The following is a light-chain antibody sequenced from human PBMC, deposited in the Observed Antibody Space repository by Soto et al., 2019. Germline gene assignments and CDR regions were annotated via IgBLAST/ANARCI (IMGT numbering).Light chain of an antibody. Sequence: EIVLTQSPVTLSLSPVERATLSCMASHSFSSSYLAGYQQTPGQAPRLLIYGASSRATGIPDRFSGSGSGTDFTLTIIRLEPEDVAVYYCQQYGSSPGTFGQGNKVEIK. CDR1: HSFSSSY. CDR3: QQYGSSPGT. CDR2: GAS. V-gene: IGKV3-20*01. J-gene: IGKJ1*01.